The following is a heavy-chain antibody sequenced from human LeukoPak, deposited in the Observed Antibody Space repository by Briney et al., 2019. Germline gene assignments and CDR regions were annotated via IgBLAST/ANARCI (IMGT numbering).Heavy chain of an antibody. J-gene: IGHJ5*02. Sequence: GGSLRLSCAASRFTFSSYWMSWVRQAPGKGLEWVANIKQDGSEKYYVDSVKGRFTISRDNAKNSLYLQMNSLRAEDTAVYYCARYIAGANWFDPWGQGTLVTVSS. D-gene: IGHD5-12*01. CDR1: RFTFSSYW. CDR2: IKQDGSEK. V-gene: IGHV3-7*03. CDR3: ARYIAGANWFDP.